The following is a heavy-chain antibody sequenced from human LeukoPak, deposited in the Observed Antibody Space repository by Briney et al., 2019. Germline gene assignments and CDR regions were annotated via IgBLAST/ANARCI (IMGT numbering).Heavy chain of an antibody. CDR2: VRYDSTKK. Sequence: PGGSLRLSCAAYGFTFRNYGIHWVRQAPGKGLEWVAFVRYDSTKKYYADSVKGRFTISRDNSKNTLYLQMNSLRAEDTAVYYCARRAGAYSHPYDYWGQGTLVTVSS. V-gene: IGHV3-30*02. D-gene: IGHD4/OR15-4a*01. CDR3: ARRAGAYSHPYDY. CDR1: GFTFRNYG. J-gene: IGHJ4*02.